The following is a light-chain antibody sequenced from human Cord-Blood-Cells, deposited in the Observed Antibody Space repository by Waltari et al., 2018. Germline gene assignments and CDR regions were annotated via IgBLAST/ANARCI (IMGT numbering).Light chain of an antibody. CDR2: EGS. CDR3: CSYAGSSSVV. CDR1: SSDVGSYNL. Sequence: QSALPQPASVSGSPGQSITISCTGPSSDVGSYNLVSWYQQHPGKAPKLMIYEGSKRPSGVSNRFSGSKSGNTASLTISGLQAEDEADYYCCSYAGSSSVVFGGGTKLTVL. V-gene: IGLV2-23*01. J-gene: IGLJ2*01.